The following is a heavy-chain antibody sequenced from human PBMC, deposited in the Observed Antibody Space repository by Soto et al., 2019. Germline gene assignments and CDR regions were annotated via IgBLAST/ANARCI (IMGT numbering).Heavy chain of an antibody. Sequence: GGSLRLSCAASGFTVSSNYMNWVRQAPGRGLEWVSIIYSGSSTNHADSVKGRFTISRDNSKNTLYLQMNSLRAEDTAVYYCARAPELFAYYYGMDVWGQGTTVTVSS. CDR1: GFTVSSNY. J-gene: IGHJ6*02. CDR2: IYSGSST. V-gene: IGHV3-66*01. D-gene: IGHD1-26*01. CDR3: ARAPELFAYYYGMDV.